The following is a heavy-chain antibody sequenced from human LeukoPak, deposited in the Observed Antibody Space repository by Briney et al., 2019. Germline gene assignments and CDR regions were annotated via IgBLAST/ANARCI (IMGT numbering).Heavy chain of an antibody. CDR2: VYRSGGT. CDR1: GYSISSGYF. CDR3: ANNLGGYYDIFTSPGYFDY. D-gene: IGHD3-9*01. J-gene: IGHJ4*02. V-gene: IGHV4-38-2*02. Sequence: SETLSLTCTVSGYSISSGYFWGWIRQPPGKGLEWIGSVYRSGGTYYNPSLKSRVTISIDTSKNQFSLKLSSVTAADTAVYYCANNLGGYYDIFTSPGYFDYWGQGTLVTVSS.